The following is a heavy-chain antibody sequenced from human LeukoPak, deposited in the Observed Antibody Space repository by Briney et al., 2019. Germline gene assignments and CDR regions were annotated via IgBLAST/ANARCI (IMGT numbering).Heavy chain of an antibody. CDR2: ISSSSTYI. Sequence: GGSLRLSCAASGFTFSSYSINWVRQAPGKGLEWVSSISSSSTYIYYADSMKGRFTISRDNAKNSLYLQMNSLNTGDTAVYYCARDGGYSSSWCEPFDIWGQGTLVTVSS. CDR1: GFTFSSYS. CDR3: ARDGGYSSSWCEPFDI. J-gene: IGHJ3*02. V-gene: IGHV3-21*01. D-gene: IGHD6-13*01.